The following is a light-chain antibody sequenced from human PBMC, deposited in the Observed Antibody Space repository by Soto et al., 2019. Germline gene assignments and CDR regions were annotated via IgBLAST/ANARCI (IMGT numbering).Light chain of an antibody. CDR2: SAS. J-gene: IGKJ4*01. Sequence: IQLTQSPSSLSASLVDRVTITCRASQGITSYLAWYQQRPGKAPGLLIYSASTLQSGVPSRFSGSGYGTDFSLTISNLQPEDFATYYCQQLYSHPLTFGGGTKVDIK. CDR3: QQLYSHPLT. V-gene: IGKV1-9*01. CDR1: QGITSY.